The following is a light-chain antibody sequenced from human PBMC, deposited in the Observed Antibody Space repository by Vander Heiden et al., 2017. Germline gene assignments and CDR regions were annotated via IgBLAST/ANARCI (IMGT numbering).Light chain of an antibody. CDR2: WAS. Sequence: DIVLTQYPDSLAVSLGERATINCKSSHSVLSSFNSKNHLAWFRQKPRQPPELLIYWASTRESGVPDRFSGSGSGTDFTLTISNMQAEDVAVYYCEQHSTKTFGQGTKVEIK. J-gene: IGKJ1*01. CDR3: EQHSTKT. CDR1: HSVLSSFNSKNH. V-gene: IGKV4-1*01.